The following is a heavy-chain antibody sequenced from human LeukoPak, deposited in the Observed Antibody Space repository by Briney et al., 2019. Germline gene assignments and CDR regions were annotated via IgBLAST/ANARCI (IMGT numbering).Heavy chain of an antibody. CDR2: INPNSGGT. CDR3: ARGWQQWLDNNWFDP. J-gene: IGHJ5*02. D-gene: IGHD6-19*01. CDR1: GYTFTGHY. V-gene: IGHV1-2*02. Sequence: ASVKVSCKASGYTFTGHYIHRVRQAPGQGLEWMGWINPNSGGTKYAQKFQGRVTMTRDTPISTAYMDLSRLTSDDTAVYYCARGWQQWLDNNWFDPWGQGTLVTVSS.